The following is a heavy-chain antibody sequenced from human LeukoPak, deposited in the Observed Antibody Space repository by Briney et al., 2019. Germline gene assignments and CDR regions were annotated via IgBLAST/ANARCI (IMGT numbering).Heavy chain of an antibody. V-gene: IGHV3-43*02. CDR1: GFTFDDYA. Sequence: GGSLRLSCAASGFTFDDYAMHWVRQAPGKGLEWVSLISGDGGSTYYADSVKGRFTISRDNSKNSLHLQMNSLRTEDTALYYCAKDSNYYDSSGYIDAFGIWGQGTMVTVSS. J-gene: IGHJ3*02. CDR3: AKDSNYYDSSGYIDAFGI. D-gene: IGHD3-22*01. CDR2: ISGDGGST.